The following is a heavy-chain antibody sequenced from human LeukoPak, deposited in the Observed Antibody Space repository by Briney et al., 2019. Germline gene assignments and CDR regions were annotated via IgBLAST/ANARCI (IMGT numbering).Heavy chain of an antibody. CDR3: ARSESQQLVDI. D-gene: IGHD6-13*01. CDR1: GFTFSSYS. J-gene: IGHJ3*02. CDR2: ISSSSSTI. Sequence: GGSLRLSCAASGFTFSSYSMNWVRQAPGKGLEWVSYISSSSSTIYYADSVKGRFTISRDNAKNSLYLQMNSLRAEDTAVYYCARSESQQLVDIWGQGTMVTVSS. V-gene: IGHV3-48*01.